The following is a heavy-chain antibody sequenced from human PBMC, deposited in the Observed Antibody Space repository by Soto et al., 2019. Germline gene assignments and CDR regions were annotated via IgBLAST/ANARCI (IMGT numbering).Heavy chain of an antibody. CDR3: SRGRGAAADYFDV. V-gene: IGHV3-11*05. J-gene: IGHJ4*02. CDR2: ISSSTSHT. D-gene: IGHD6-13*01. CDR1: GFTFSDYY. Sequence: QVQLVESGGGLVQPGGSLRLSCAVSGFTFSDYYMTWIRQAPGKGLEWVSYISSSTSHTNYADSVKGRFTISRDNAKNSLFLQMNSLRAEDTAVYYCSRGRGAAADYFDVWGQGTLVTVSS.